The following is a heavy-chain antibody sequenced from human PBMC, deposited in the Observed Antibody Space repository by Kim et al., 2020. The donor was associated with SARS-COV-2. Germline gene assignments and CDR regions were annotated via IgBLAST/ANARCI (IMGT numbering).Heavy chain of an antibody. Sequence: ASVKVSCKASGYTFTSYGISWVRQAPGQGLEWMGWISAYNGNTNYAQKRQGRVTMTTDTSTSTAYMELRSLRSDDTAVYYCAGDWGREYSSSSDAFDIWGQGTMVTVSS. CDR1: GYTFTSYG. D-gene: IGHD6-6*01. J-gene: IGHJ3*02. CDR3: AGDWGREYSSSSDAFDI. CDR2: ISAYNGNT. V-gene: IGHV1-18*01.